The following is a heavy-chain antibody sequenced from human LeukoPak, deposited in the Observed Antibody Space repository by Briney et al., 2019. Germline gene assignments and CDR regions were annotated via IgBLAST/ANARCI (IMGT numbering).Heavy chain of an antibody. J-gene: IGHJ2*01. CDR2: IYTSGST. Sequence: PSQTLSLTCTVSGGSISSGSYYWSWIRQPAGKGLEWIGRIYTSGSTNYNPSLKSRVTISVDTSKNQFSLKLSSVTAADTAVYYCARLPGYCSSTSCRWYFDLWGRGTLVTVSS. D-gene: IGHD2-2*01. CDR3: ARLPGYCSSTSCRWYFDL. V-gene: IGHV4-61*02. CDR1: GGSISSGSYY.